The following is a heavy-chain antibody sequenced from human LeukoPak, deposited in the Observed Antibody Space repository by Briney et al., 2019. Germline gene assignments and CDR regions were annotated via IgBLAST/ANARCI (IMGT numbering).Heavy chain of an antibody. CDR3: AKGKVSDS. Sequence: GGPLRLSCAASGFTVSSIYMSWVRQAPGKGLEWVSLLYSGGSTYYADSVKGRFTISRDNSKSTMYLQMNSLRAEDTAVYYCAKGKVSDSWGQGTLVTVSS. D-gene: IGHD3-10*01. V-gene: IGHV3-53*01. CDR1: GFTVSSIY. J-gene: IGHJ4*02. CDR2: LYSGGST.